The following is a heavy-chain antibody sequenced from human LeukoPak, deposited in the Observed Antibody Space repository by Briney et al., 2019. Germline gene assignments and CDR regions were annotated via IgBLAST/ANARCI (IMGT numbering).Heavy chain of an antibody. CDR3: ARRGYSYGYNWFDP. CDR2: ISAGDGGT. CDR1: GYTFTNYG. Sequence: ASVKVSCKASGYTFTNYGISWVRQAPGQGLEWMGWISAGDGGTSYPQKFQGRVTMTTESSTSTAYMELRSLRSDDTAVYYCARRGYSYGYNWFDPWGQGTLVTVSS. J-gene: IGHJ5*02. D-gene: IGHD5-18*01. V-gene: IGHV1-18*01.